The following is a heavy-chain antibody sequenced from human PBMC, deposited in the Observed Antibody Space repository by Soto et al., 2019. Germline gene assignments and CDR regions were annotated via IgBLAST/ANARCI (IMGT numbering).Heavy chain of an antibody. CDR2: IYFAGST. V-gene: IGHV4-39*01. Sequence: PSETLSLTCTVSGGSISNFSQYCGWIRQPPGKGLEWIGSIYFAGSTYYNPSLQSRLTISVDTSRNQFSLKMNSLTAADTAIYYCGGLRRSGSYLHYWGQGSLVTVSS. J-gene: IGHJ4*02. CDR1: GGSISNFSQY. CDR3: GGLRRSGSYLHY. D-gene: IGHD1-26*01.